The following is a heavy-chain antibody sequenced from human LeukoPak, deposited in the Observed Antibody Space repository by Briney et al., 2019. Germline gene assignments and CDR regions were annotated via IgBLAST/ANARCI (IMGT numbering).Heavy chain of an antibody. D-gene: IGHD3-3*02. V-gene: IGHV5-51*01. Sequence: HGESLKISCKGSGYKFPDYWIAWVRQMPGRGLECMGIIYPGDSETTYNPSFQGHVTISADKSTNTAYLQWNSLKASDSGMYYCARRLAEWQSWFDPWGQGTPVTVSS. CDR1: GYKFPDYW. CDR2: IYPGDSET. CDR3: ARRLAEWQSWFDP. J-gene: IGHJ5*02.